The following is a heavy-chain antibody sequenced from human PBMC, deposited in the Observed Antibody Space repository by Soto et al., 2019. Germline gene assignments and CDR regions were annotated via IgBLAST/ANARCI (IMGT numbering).Heavy chain of an antibody. CDR2: IYYSGST. CDR1: GGSISSGGYY. CDR3: ARGLHYDFWRGYQFDY. D-gene: IGHD3-3*01. Sequence: KPSETLSLTCTVSGGSISSGGYYWSWIRQHPGKGLEWIGYIYYSGSTYYNPSLKSRVTISVDTSKNQFSLKLSSVTAADTAVYYCARGLHYDFWRGYQFDYWGQGTLVTVSS. V-gene: IGHV4-31*03. J-gene: IGHJ4*02.